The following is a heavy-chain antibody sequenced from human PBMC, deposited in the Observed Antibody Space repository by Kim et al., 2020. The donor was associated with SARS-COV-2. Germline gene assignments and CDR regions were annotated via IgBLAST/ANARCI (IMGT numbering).Heavy chain of an antibody. Sequence: ASVKVSCKASGNTVIYYAIQWVRQAPGQRLEWMGWINLDTGNAKYSQNFQGRVTITRDKPATTAYMELSSLRSEDTAVYYCASEGDGVDVWGQGTTVTVS. V-gene: IGHV1-3*01. J-gene: IGHJ6*02. CDR2: INLDTGNA. CDR1: GNTVIYYA. D-gene: IGHD3-16*01. CDR3: ASEGDGVDV.